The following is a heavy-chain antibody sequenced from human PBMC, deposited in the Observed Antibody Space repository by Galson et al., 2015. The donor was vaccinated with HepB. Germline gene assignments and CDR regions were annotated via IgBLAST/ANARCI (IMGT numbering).Heavy chain of an antibody. CDR1: GFSLSTYD. J-gene: IGHJ6*03. CDR2: MDPNSGNT. V-gene: IGHV1-8*01. Sequence: SVKVSCKASGFSLSTYDINWVRQATGQGLEWLGWMDPNSGNTGYAQKFQGRITMTRNTSISTAYMELRSLRSEDTAVYYCARFPHSSSWDDSYYYMDVWGKGTPLTVSS. CDR3: ARFPHSSSWDDSYYYMDV. D-gene: IGHD6-13*01.